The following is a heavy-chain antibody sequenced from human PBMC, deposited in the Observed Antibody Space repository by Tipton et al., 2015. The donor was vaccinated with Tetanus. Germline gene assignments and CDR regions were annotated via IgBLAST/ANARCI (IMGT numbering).Heavy chain of an antibody. CDR3: ARVESGGSSWYYNWFDP. Sequence: SLRLSCAASGFTFSSYAMHWVRQAPGKGLEWVAVISYDGSNKYYADSVKGRFTISRDNSKNTLYLQMNSLRAEDTAVYYCARVESGGSSWYYNWFDPWGQGTLVTVSS. V-gene: IGHV3-30-3*01. D-gene: IGHD6-13*01. CDR1: GFTFSSYA. CDR2: ISYDGSNK. J-gene: IGHJ5*02.